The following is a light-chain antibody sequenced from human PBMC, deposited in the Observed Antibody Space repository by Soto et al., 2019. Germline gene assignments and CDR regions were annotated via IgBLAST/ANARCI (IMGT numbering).Light chain of an antibody. V-gene: IGKV1-9*01. CDR3: QQVDRYPRT. CDR1: QGIGTY. CDR2: ASS. Sequence: IQLTQSPSSLSASVGDRGTVTCRASQGIGTYLVWYQQKSGKAPTVLIYASSTLQTGAPSRFSGSGSGTDFSLTLSSLHPEDVATYYCQQVDRYPRTFGQGTKVDIK. J-gene: IGKJ1*01.